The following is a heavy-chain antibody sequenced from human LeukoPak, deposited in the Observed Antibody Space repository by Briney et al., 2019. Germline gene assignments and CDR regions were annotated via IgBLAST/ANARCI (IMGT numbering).Heavy chain of an antibody. J-gene: IGHJ4*02. Sequence: GGSLRLSCAASGFTFSSYSMNWFRQAPGKGLEWVSSISSSSSYIYYADSVKGRFTISRDNAKNSLYLQMNSLRAEDTAVYYCARDSPYGDFFDYWGQGTLVTVSS. CDR2: ISSSSSYI. D-gene: IGHD4-17*01. CDR3: ARDSPYGDFFDY. V-gene: IGHV3-21*01. CDR1: GFTFSSYS.